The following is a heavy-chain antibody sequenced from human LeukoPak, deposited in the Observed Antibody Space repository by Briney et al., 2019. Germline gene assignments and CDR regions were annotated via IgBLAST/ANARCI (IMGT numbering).Heavy chain of an antibody. J-gene: IGHJ4*02. D-gene: IGHD3-10*01. CDR1: GFTFDDYA. CDR3: AKDPSGLWFGELDSYYFDY. V-gene: IGHV3-23*01. Sequence: GRSLRLSCAASGFTFDDYAMSWVRQAPGKGLEWVSAISGSGGSTYYADSVKGRFTISRDNSKNTLYLQMNSLRAEDTAVYYCAKDPSGLWFGELDSYYFDYWGQGTLVTVSS. CDR2: ISGSGGST.